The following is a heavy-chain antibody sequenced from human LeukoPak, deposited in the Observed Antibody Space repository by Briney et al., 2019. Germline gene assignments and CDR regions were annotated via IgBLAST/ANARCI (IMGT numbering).Heavy chain of an antibody. CDR3: ATRTYSSSWYLDYYYYYGMDV. J-gene: IGHJ6*02. CDR1: GGTFSSYA. D-gene: IGHD6-13*01. CDR2: IIPIFGTA. V-gene: IGHV1-69*05. Sequence: SVKVSCKASGGTFSSYAISWVRQAPGQGLEWMGGIIPIFGTANYAQKFQGRVTITTDESTSTAYMELSSLRSEDTAVYYCATRTYSSSWYLDYYYYYGMDVWGQGTTVTVSS.